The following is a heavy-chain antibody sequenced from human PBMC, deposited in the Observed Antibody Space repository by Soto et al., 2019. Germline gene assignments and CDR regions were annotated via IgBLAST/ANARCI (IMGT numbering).Heavy chain of an antibody. J-gene: IGHJ4*02. Sequence: EVQLLESGGGLVQPGGSLRLSCAASGFTFSSYAMSWVRQAPGKGLEWVSAISGSGGSTYYADSVKGRFTISRDNSKNTPYLQMNSLRAEDTAGYYCAMPLYYYGSSVFDYWGQGTLVTVSS. V-gene: IGHV3-23*01. CDR3: AMPLYYYGSSVFDY. CDR2: ISGSGGST. CDR1: GFTFSSYA. D-gene: IGHD3-10*01.